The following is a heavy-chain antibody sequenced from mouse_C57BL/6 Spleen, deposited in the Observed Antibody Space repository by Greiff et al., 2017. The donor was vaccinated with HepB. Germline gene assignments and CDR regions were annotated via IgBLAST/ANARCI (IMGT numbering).Heavy chain of an antibody. CDR2: IYPGDGDT. CDR3: ARSDYGMDY. J-gene: IGHJ4*01. CDR1: GYEFSSSW. V-gene: IGHV1-82*01. Sequence: VQLQQSGPELVKPGASVKISCKASGYEFSSSWMNWVKQRPGKGLEWIGRIYPGDGDTNYNGKFKGKATLTADKSSSTAYMQLSSLTSEDSAVYLCARSDYGMDYWGQGTSVTVSS.